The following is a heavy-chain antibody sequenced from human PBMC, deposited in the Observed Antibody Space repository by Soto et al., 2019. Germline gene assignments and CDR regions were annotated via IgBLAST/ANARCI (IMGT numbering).Heavy chain of an antibody. Sequence: QLQLQESGPGLVKPSETLSLICTVSGASISSHTYYWGWIRQSPGKGLEWIGSIFYSGRTFYNPSLQSRGTLSLDTSKNQFSMKLSSVTATDTAVYYCARPFDTVAGRFDPWGQGSLVTVSS. CDR1: GASISSHTYY. J-gene: IGHJ5*02. CDR2: IFYSGRT. D-gene: IGHD6-19*01. CDR3: ARPFDTVAGRFDP. V-gene: IGHV4-39*01.